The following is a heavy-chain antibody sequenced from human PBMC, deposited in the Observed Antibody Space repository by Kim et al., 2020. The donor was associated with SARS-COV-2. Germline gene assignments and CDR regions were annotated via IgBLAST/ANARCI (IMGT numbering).Heavy chain of an antibody. Sequence: ASVKVSCKASGYTFTTYIIHWVRQAPGQRLEWMGWINAGNGNTKYSQKFQDRVTITSDTSVSTAYMELSSLRSEDSAIYFCARDRCGGDCDDDYFDYWAQGTLVTVSS. CDR2: INAGNGNT. J-gene: IGHJ4*02. V-gene: IGHV1-3*01. CDR3: ARDRCGGDCDDDYFDY. D-gene: IGHD2-21*02. CDR1: GYTFTTYI.